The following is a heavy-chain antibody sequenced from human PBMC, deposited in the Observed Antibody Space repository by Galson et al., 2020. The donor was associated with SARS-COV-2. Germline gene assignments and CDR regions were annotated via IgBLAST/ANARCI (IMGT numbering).Heavy chain of an antibody. CDR1: GFTVSSNY. CDR2: IYSGGST. J-gene: IGHJ4*02. Sequence: GGSLRPSCAASGFTVSSNYMSWVRQAPGTGLEWVSVIYSGGSTYYADSVKGRFTISRDNSKNTLYLQMNSLGAEDTAVYYCARVRQPGYWGQGTLVTVSS. V-gene: IGHV3-53*01. CDR3: ARVRQPGY.